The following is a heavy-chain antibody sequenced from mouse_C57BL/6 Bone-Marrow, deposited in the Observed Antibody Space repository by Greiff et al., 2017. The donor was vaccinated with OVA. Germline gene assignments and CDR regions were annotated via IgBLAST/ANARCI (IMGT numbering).Heavy chain of an antibody. CDR1: GFNIKDYY. D-gene: IGHD1-1*01. CDR3: ASPDYYGSSYLYFDV. CDR2: IDPEDGET. V-gene: IGHV14-2*01. J-gene: IGHJ1*03. Sequence: EVQLQQSGAELVKPGASVKLSCTASGFNIKDYYMHWVKQRTEQGLEWIGRIDPEDGETKYAPKFQGKATITADTSSNTAYLQHSSLTSEDTAVYYCASPDYYGSSYLYFDVWGTGTTVTVSS.